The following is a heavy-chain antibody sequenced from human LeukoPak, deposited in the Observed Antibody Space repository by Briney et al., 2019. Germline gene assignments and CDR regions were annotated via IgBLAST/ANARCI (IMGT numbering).Heavy chain of an antibody. J-gene: IGHJ6*02. Sequence: PSETLSLTCTVSGGSISSSRYYWGWIRQPPGKGLEWIGSIYYSGSTYYNPSLKSRVTISVDTSKNQFSLKLSSVTAADTAVYYCARLSQHMDAWGQGTTVTVSS. CDR2: IYYSGST. CDR3: ARLSQHMDA. D-gene: IGHD2-2*01. V-gene: IGHV4-39*01. CDR1: GGSISSSRYY.